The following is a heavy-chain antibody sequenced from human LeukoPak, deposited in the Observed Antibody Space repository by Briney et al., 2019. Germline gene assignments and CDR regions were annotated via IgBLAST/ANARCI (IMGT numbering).Heavy chain of an antibody. CDR3: ARVDWNYASRMLSY. Sequence: GASVKVSCNASGYTFTAYDMHWVRQAPGQGLEWMGWISAYNGNTNYAQKLQGRVTMTTDTSTSTAYMELRSLRSDDTAVYYCARVDWNYASRMLSYWGQGTLVTVSS. V-gene: IGHV1-18*04. J-gene: IGHJ4*02. D-gene: IGHD1-7*01. CDR2: ISAYNGNT. CDR1: GYTFTAYD.